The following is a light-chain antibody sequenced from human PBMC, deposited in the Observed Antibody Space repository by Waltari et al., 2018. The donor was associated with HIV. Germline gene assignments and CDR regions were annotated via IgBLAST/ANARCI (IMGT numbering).Light chain of an antibody. Sequence: QSALTQPRSVSGSPGQSVTISCTGTSSDVGAYNYVSWYQQHPGKAPKLMIYDVNKRPSGVPDPFSGSKSGNTASLNISGLQAEDEADYYCCSYAGIWGVFGTGTKVTVL. CDR3: CSYAGIWGV. CDR2: DVN. J-gene: IGLJ1*01. V-gene: IGLV2-11*01. CDR1: SSDVGAYNY.